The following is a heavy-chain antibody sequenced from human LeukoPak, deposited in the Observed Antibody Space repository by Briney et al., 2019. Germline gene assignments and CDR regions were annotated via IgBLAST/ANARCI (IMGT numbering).Heavy chain of an antibody. V-gene: IGHV4-30-4*08. Sequence: SQTLSLTCTVSGGSISSGDYYWRWIRQPPGKGLEWIGYIYYNGNTYYNPSLKNRVTMSLDTSKNQIFLKLSSVTAADTAVYYCARERSGSYPFDYWGQGTLVTVSS. J-gene: IGHJ4*02. CDR1: GGSISSGDYY. CDR2: IYYNGNT. D-gene: IGHD1-26*01. CDR3: ARERSGSYPFDY.